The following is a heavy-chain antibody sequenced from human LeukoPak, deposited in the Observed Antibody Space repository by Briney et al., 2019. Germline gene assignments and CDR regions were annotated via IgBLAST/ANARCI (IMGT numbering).Heavy chain of an antibody. V-gene: IGHV4-30-4*08. CDR3: AIQPGIAAAGWLDY. D-gene: IGHD6-13*01. J-gene: IGHJ4*02. Sequence: SETLSLTCSVSGGSISSGDYYWSWIRQPPGKGLEWIGYIYYSVSTYYNPSLKSRVTISVDTSKNQFSLKLSSVTAADTAVYYCAIQPGIAAAGWLDYWGQGTLVTVSS. CDR1: GGSISSGDYY. CDR2: IYYSVST.